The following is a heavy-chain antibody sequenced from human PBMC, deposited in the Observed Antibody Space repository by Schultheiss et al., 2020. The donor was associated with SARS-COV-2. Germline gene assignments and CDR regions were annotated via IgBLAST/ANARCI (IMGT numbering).Heavy chain of an antibody. Sequence: GGSLRLSCAASGFTFSSYAMSWVRQAPGKGLEWVSAISGSGGSTYYADSVKGRFTISRDNSKNTLYLQMNSLRAEDTAVYYCAKGRGRVGATPGDAFDIWCKGAMVTVSS. CDR2: ISGSGGST. D-gene: IGHD1-26*01. CDR1: GFTFSSYA. V-gene: IGHV3-23*01. J-gene: IGHJ3*02. CDR3: AKGRGRVGATPGDAFDI.